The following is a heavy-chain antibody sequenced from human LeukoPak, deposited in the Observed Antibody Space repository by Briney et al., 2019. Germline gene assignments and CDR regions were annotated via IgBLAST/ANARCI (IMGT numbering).Heavy chain of an antibody. D-gene: IGHD2-15*01. CDR1: GFTFRSYA. J-gene: IGHJ4*02. CDR3: AKDYSGGSRQGY. V-gene: IGHV3-23*01. Sequence: PGRSLRLSCAASGFTFRSYAMSWVRQTPGKRLEWVSAISGSGGTTYYADSVKGRFTISRDNSKNTLYLQMNSLRAEDTAVYFCAKDYSGGSRQGYWGQGTLVTVSS. CDR2: ISGSGGTT.